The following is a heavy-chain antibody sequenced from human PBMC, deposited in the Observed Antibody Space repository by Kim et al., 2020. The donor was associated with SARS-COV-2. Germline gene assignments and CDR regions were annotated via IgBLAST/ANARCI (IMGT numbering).Heavy chain of an antibody. Sequence: VDPEKGRFTISGDNATNSLYLQMNSLRAEETDVYYCARPRIAVAGDAFDIWGQGTMVTVSS. V-gene: IGHV3-7*04. CDR3: ARPRIAVAGDAFDI. J-gene: IGHJ3*02. D-gene: IGHD6-19*01.